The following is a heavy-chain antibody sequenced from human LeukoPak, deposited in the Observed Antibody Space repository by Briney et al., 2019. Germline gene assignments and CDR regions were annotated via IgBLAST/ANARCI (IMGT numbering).Heavy chain of an antibody. CDR2: INHSGST. J-gene: IGHJ3*02. D-gene: IGHD4-17*01. CDR1: GGSFSGYY. Sequence: PSETLSLTCAVYGGSFSGYYWSWIRQPPGKGLEWIGEINHSGSTNYNPSLKSRVTISVDTSKNQFSLKLSSVTAADTAVYYCARDYGDYVFAFDIWGQGTMVTVSS. V-gene: IGHV4-34*01. CDR3: ARDYGDYVFAFDI.